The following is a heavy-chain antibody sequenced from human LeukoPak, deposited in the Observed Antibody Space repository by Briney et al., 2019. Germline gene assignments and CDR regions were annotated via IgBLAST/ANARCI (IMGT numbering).Heavy chain of an antibody. CDR1: GGSISSGDYY. CDR2: IYYSGST. V-gene: IGHV4-30-4*01. CDR3: ARDGLSPVVPNCSSTSCYDYYYGMDV. J-gene: IGHJ6*02. Sequence: SQTLSLTCTVSGGSISSGDYYWSWIHQPPGKGLEWIGYIYYSGSTYYNPSLKSRVTISVDTSKNQFSLKLSSVTAADTAVYYCARDGLSPVVPNCSSTSCYDYYYGMDVWGQGTTVTVSS. D-gene: IGHD2-2*01.